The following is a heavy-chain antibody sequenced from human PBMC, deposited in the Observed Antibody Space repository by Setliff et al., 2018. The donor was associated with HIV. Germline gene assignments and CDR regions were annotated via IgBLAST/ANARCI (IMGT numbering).Heavy chain of an antibody. CDR1: GGSISSGSYY. CDR2: IYTSGST. Sequence: SETLSLTCTVSGGSISSGSYYWSWIRQPAGKGLEWVGHIYTSGSTNYNPSLKSRVTISVDTSKNQFSLKLNSVTAADTAVYYCARPRGGFGTYSYSYYMDVWGKGTTVTVSS. D-gene: IGHD3-10*01. CDR3: ARPRGGFGTYSYSYYMDV. J-gene: IGHJ6*03. V-gene: IGHV4-61*09.